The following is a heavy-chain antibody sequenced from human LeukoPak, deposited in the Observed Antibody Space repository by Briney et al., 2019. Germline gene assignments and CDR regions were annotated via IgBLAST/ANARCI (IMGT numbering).Heavy chain of an antibody. CDR3: AKPSGGSSSRGYFDY. Sequence: PGGSLRLSCAASGFTFSNYAMSWVRQAPGKGLEWVSGISSSGGTTYYADSVKGRFTISRDNSKNTLYLQMNSLRAEDTAVYYCAKPSGGSSSRGYFDYWGQGTLVTVSS. V-gene: IGHV3-23*01. D-gene: IGHD6-19*01. CDR2: ISSSGGTT. CDR1: GFTFSNYA. J-gene: IGHJ4*02.